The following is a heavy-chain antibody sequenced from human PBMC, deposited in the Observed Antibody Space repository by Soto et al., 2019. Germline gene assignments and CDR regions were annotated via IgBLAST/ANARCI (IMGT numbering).Heavy chain of an antibody. J-gene: IGHJ1*01. Sequence: SETLSLTCTVSGGSISSYYWSWTRQPPGKGLEWIGYIYYSGSTNYNPSLKSRVTISVDTSKNQFSLKLSSVTAADTAVYYCARGTDRNGYAYQYFQHWGQGTLVTVSS. D-gene: IGHD3-22*01. CDR1: GGSISSYY. CDR2: IYYSGST. CDR3: ARGTDRNGYAYQYFQH. V-gene: IGHV4-59*01.